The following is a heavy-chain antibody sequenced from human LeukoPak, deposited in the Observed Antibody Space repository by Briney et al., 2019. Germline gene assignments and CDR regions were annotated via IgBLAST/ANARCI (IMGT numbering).Heavy chain of an antibody. CDR1: GGSFSGYY. CDR3: AVDGSGSYYYFDY. CDR2: INHSGST. Sequence: SETLSLTCAVYGGSFSGYYWSWIRQPPGKGLEWIGEINHSGSTNYNPSLKSRVTISVDTSKNQFSLKLSSVTAADTAVYYCAVDGSGSYYYFDYWGQGTLVTVSS. V-gene: IGHV4-34*01. J-gene: IGHJ4*02. D-gene: IGHD3-10*01.